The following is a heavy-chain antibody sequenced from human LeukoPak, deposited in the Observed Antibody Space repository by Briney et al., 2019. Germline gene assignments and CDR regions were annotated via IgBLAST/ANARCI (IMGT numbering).Heavy chain of an antibody. CDR1: GGSISSSSYY. J-gene: IGHJ4*02. D-gene: IGHD2-2*01. V-gene: IGHV4-39*01. CDR3: ARRHCSSTTCYFHLDY. Sequence: SETLSLTCTVSGGSISSSSYYWAWIRQPPGKGLEWIGSIYYTGSSCYNPTLKSRVTIFVDTSKNQFSLKLSSVTAADTAVYYCARRHCSSTTCYFHLDYWGQGTLVTVSS. CDR2: IYYTGSS.